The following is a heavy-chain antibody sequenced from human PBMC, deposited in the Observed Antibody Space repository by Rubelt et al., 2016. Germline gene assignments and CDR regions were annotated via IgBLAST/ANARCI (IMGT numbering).Heavy chain of an antibody. D-gene: IGHD5-18*01. CDR1: GYTFTSYA. CDR2: VNAGNGNT. Sequence: QVQLVQSGAEVKKPGASVKVSCKASGYTFTSYAMHWVRQAPGQRLEWMGWVNAGNGNTKYSQKFQGRVTMTRYTAASTAYMELSSLRSEDTAVYYCARSKDTAMVTDADWYFDLWGRGTLVTVSS. J-gene: IGHJ2*01. V-gene: IGHV1-3*01. CDR3: ARSKDTAMVTDADWYFDL.